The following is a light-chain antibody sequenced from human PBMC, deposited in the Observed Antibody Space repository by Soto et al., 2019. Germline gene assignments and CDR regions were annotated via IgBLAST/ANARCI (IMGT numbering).Light chain of an antibody. CDR3: QLFDRSLRT. CDR1: QSVSNNF. Sequence: EIVLTQSPGTLSLSPGERATLSCRASQSVSNNFLAWYQQKPGQAPRLLIYGASRRATGIPDRFSGSGSGTDFTLTISRLEPEDFAVYYCQLFDRSLRTFGQGTKVEI. CDR2: GAS. J-gene: IGKJ1*01. V-gene: IGKV3-20*01.